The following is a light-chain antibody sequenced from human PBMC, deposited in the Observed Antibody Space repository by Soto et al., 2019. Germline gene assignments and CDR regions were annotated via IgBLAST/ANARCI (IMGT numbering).Light chain of an antibody. CDR2: EVT. V-gene: IGLV2-14*01. CDR1: SSGIGGYNA. Sequence: QSALTQPASVSGSPGQTITISCTGTSSGIGGYNAVSWYQHHPGKAPKLIIYEVTHRPSGVPDRFSGSKSGTSASLAITGLQAEDEAEYYCQSFDAGVSGYVFGPGTKATVL. J-gene: IGLJ1*01. CDR3: QSFDAGVSGYV.